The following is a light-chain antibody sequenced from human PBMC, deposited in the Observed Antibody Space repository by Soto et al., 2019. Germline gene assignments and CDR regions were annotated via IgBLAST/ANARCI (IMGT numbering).Light chain of an antibody. Sequence: DIQMTQSPSSLSASVGDRDTITCRASQSISSYLNWYQQKPGKDPKLLIYAASSLQSGVPSRFRGSGSGTDFTLTISSLQPEDFATYYCQQSYSTPRTFGQGTKVDIK. J-gene: IGKJ1*01. CDR2: AAS. V-gene: IGKV1-39*01. CDR1: QSISSY. CDR3: QQSYSTPRT.